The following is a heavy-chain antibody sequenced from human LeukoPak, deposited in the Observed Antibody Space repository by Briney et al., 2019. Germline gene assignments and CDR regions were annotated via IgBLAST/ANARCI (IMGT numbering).Heavy chain of an antibody. CDR2: TYNSGST. CDR1: GDSISSGGYS. Sequence: SETLSLTCAVSGDSISSGGYSWSWIRQPPGKGLEWIGYTYNSGSTKYNPSLKSRVTISVDTSKNQFSLKLNSVTAADTAIYYCARNGDDSSDYYYFDYWGQGTLVTVSS. V-gene: IGHV4-30-4*07. J-gene: IGHJ4*02. D-gene: IGHD3-22*01. CDR3: ARNGDDSSDYYYFDY.